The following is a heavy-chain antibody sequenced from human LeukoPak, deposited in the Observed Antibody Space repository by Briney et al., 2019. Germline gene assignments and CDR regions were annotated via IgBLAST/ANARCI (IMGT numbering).Heavy chain of an antibody. Sequence: GGSLRLSCAASGFIFSGYSMNWVRRTPGKGLQWVSSISNDGTYIYYADPVQGRFTVSRDNAKNSLFLQMNSLRAEDTAVYYCARDYSGWSRDYWGQGTLVTVSS. CDR2: ISNDGTYI. V-gene: IGHV3-21*06. CDR1: GFIFSGYS. J-gene: IGHJ4*02. D-gene: IGHD6-19*01. CDR3: ARDYSGWSRDY.